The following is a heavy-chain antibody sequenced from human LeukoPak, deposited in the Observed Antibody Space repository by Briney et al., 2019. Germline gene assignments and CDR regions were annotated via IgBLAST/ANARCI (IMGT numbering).Heavy chain of an antibody. V-gene: IGHV4-39*01. D-gene: IGHD3-9*01. CDR3: ARHGPRLRSFDSLLYFDT. CDR2: IQYSGST. J-gene: IGHJ4*02. CDR1: GGSITSSLYY. Sequence: SETLSLTCTVSGGSITSSLYYWAWIRQTPGEGLVWIGTIQYSGSTYYNPSLRSRVTISADTSKNQFSLRLNSVTAADTAVYYCARHGPRLRSFDSLLYFDTWGQGTPGTVSS.